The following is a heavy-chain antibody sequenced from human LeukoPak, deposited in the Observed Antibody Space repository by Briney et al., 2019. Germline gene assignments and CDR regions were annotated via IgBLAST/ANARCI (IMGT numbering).Heavy chain of an antibody. D-gene: IGHD6-19*01. Sequence: ASVKVSCKASGYTFTDYYMHWVRQAPGEGLEWMGWINPNSGGTNYAQKFRGRVTMTRDTSISTAYMELSRLRSDDTAVYYCARDQGYTSEWLDYWGQGTLVTVSS. J-gene: IGHJ4*02. V-gene: IGHV1-2*02. CDR3: ARDQGYTSEWLDY. CDR2: INPNSGGT. CDR1: GYTFTDYY.